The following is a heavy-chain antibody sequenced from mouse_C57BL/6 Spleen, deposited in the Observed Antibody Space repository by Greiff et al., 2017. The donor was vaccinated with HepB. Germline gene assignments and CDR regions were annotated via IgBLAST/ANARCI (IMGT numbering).Heavy chain of an antibody. CDR2: IDPENGDT. V-gene: IGHV14-4*01. D-gene: IGHD4-1*01. CDR3: TTGDFNWGFAY. CDR1: GFNIKDDY. Sequence: EVQLQQSGAELVRPGASVKLSCTASGFNIKDDYMHWVKQRPEQGLEWIGWIDPENGDTEYASKFQGKATITADTSSNTAYLQRSSLTSEDTAVYYCTTGDFNWGFAYWGQGTLVTVSA. J-gene: IGHJ3*01.